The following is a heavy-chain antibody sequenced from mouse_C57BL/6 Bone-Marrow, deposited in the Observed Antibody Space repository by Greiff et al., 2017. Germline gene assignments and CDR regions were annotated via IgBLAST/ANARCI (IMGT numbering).Heavy chain of an antibody. CDR1: GFTFSSYA. CDR2: ISDGGGYT. Sequence: EVKLVESGGGLVKPGGSLKFSCAASGFTFSSYAMSWVRQTPEQRLEWVATISDGGGYTYYPDNVKGRFTISRDNAKNNLYLQMSPLKSEDTAMYYCAREVTTASTGRDFDYWGQGTTLTVSS. J-gene: IGHJ2*01. CDR3: AREVTTASTGRDFDY. D-gene: IGHD2-1*01. V-gene: IGHV5-4*01.